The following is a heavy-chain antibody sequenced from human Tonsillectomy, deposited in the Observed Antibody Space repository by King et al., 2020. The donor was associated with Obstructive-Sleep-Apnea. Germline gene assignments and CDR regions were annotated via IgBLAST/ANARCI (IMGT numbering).Heavy chain of an antibody. V-gene: IGHV5-10-1*03. Sequence: VQLVESGAEVKKPGESLRISCKGSGYSFTSYWISWVRQMPGKGLEWMGRFDPSDSYTNYSPSFQGHVTISADKSISTAYLQWSSLKASDTAMYYCASGDGYNFVYWGQGTLVTVSS. CDR2: FDPSDSYT. J-gene: IGHJ4*02. CDR1: GYSFTSYW. D-gene: IGHD5-24*01. CDR3: ASGDGYNFVY.